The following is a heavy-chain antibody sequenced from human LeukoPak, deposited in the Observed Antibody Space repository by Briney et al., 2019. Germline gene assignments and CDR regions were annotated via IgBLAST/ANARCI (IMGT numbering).Heavy chain of an antibody. CDR1: GFTLSSYS. V-gene: IGHV3-21*01. CDR2: ISSSSSYI. Sequence: PGGSLRLSCAASGFTLSSYSMNWVRQAPGKGLEWVSSISSSSSYIYYADSVKGRFTISRDNAKKLLYLQMNSLRAEDTAVYYCARDLRIAAAGVDAFDIWGQGTMVTVSS. D-gene: IGHD6-13*01. J-gene: IGHJ3*02. CDR3: ARDLRIAAAGVDAFDI.